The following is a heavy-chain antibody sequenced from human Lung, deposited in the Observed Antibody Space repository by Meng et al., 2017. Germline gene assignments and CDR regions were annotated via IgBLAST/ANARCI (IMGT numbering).Heavy chain of an antibody. CDR2: ITGDGSST. V-gene: IGHV3-74*01. CDR1: GFTFSTHW. Sequence: EVELVGAGGGLVQPGGSLGLSCAASGFTFSTHWMHWVRQAPGKGLEWVSRITGDGSSTIYADSVQGRFTMSRDNAKNTLSLQMNSLRAEDTAVYYCARGGVTTDDWGQGTLVTVSS. J-gene: IGHJ4*02. CDR3: ARGGVTTDD. D-gene: IGHD4-17*01.